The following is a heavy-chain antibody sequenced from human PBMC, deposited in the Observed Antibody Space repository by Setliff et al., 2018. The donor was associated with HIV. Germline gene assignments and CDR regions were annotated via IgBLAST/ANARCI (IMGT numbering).Heavy chain of an antibody. Sequence: PGGSLRLSCGGFGYTFENYGMSWFRQTPGKGLEWVSGVNWNGDNTAYADSVKGRFTISRDNSKNTLYLQMHSLRPEDAAVYYCAKDLGPTVNRVIVPNPFDNWGQGTLVTVSS. CDR2: VNWNGDNT. D-gene: IGHD3-16*02. V-gene: IGHV3-20*04. CDR3: AKDLGPTVNRVIVPNPFDN. CDR1: GYTFENYG. J-gene: IGHJ4*02.